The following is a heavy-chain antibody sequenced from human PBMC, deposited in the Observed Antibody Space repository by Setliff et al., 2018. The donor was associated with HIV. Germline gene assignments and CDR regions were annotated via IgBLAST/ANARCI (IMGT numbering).Heavy chain of an antibody. CDR2: MNPNTGGT. D-gene: IGHD1-26*01. J-gene: IGHJ3*02. CDR1: GYPFTGYY. CDR3: TRGYSGSYYEDAFDI. Sequence: ASVKVSCKASGYPFTGYYTHWVRQAPGQGLEWMGWMNPNTGGTNYAQKFKGRVTMTRDTSISTAYMELKRLTSDDTAVYFCTRGYSGSYYEDAFDIWGQGTMVTVSS. V-gene: IGHV1-2*02.